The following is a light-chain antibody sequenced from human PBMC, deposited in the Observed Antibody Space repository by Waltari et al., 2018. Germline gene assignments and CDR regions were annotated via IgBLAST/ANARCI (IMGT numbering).Light chain of an antibody. CDR1: SSTVEGNA. J-gene: IGLJ3*02. Sequence: QSVLTQPPSASGTPGQRVTISCLGRSSTVEGNAVSWFQQLPGTAPKLLIYTNDQRPSGVPDRFSGSKSGTSASLAISGLQSEDEAVYYCAAWDDSLNVWLFGGGTKVTAL. CDR3: AAWDDSLNVWL. V-gene: IGLV1-44*01. CDR2: TND.